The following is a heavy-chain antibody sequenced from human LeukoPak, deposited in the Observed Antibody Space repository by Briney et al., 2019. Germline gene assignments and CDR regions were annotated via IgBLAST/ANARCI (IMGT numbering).Heavy chain of an antibody. J-gene: IGHJ4*02. CDR3: ARDVDDHNYYFDY. V-gene: IGHV4-59*12. CDR2: IHYSGST. CDR1: GGSISSYY. D-gene: IGHD1-20*01. Sequence: SETLSLTCTVSGGSISSYYWSWIRQPPGKGLEWIGYIHYSGSTHYNPSLKSRVTISVDTSKNQFSLKLSSVTAADTAVYYCARDVDDHNYYFDYWGQGTLVTVSS.